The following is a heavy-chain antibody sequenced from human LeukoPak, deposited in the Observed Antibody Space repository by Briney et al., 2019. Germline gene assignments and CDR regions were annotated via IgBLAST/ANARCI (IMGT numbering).Heavy chain of an antibody. CDR1: GFTFTTYW. CDR2: INQDGTEK. D-gene: IGHD3-10*01. V-gene: IGHV3-7*01. J-gene: IGHJ4*02. CDR3: VKVARYYYGSETYYFFEH. Sequence: GESLRLSCAASGFTFTTYWMSWVRQLPGKGLEWVANINQDGTEKYYVDSVKGRFTISRDNAKNSLDLQMNSLRVEDTGIYYCVKVARYYYGSETYYFFEHWGQGTPVAASS.